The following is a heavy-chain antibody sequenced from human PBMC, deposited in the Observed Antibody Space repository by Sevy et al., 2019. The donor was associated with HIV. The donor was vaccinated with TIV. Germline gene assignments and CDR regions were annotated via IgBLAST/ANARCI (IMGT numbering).Heavy chain of an antibody. Sequence: GGSLRLSCAASGFTVSSNYMSWVRQAPGKGLEWVSVIYSGGSTYYADSVKVRFTISRDNSKNTLYLQMNSLRAEETAVYYCARASTSYYFDYWGQGTLVTVSS. D-gene: IGHD6-6*01. CDR1: GFTVSSNY. CDR2: IYSGGST. J-gene: IGHJ4*02. V-gene: IGHV3-53*01. CDR3: ARASTSYYFDY.